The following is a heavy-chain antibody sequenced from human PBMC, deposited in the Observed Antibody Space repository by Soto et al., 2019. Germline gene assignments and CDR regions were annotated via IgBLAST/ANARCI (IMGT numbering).Heavy chain of an antibody. J-gene: IGHJ6*02. D-gene: IGHD1-7*01. CDR2: IIPIFGTA. Sequence: ASVKVSCKASGGTFSSYAISWVRQAPGQGLEWMGGIIPIFGTANYAQKFQGRVTITADKSTSTAYMELSSLRSEDTAVYYRAREGSITGATYYYHGMEVWSQGTTVTVSS. CDR1: GGTFSSYA. CDR3: AREGSITGATYYYHGMEV. V-gene: IGHV1-69*06.